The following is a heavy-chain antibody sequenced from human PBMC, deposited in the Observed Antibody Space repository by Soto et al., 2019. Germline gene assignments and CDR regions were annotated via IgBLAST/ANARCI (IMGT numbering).Heavy chain of an antibody. CDR2: INPNSGGT. CDR3: AIGQMMARGNWFDP. Sequence: GASVKVSCKASGYTFTGYYMHWVRQAPGQGLEWMGWINPNSGGTNYAQKFQGWVTMTRDTSISTAYMELSRLRSDDTAVYYCAIGQMMARGNWFDPWGQGTLVTVSS. J-gene: IGHJ5*02. V-gene: IGHV1-2*04. D-gene: IGHD3-10*01. CDR1: GYTFTGYY.